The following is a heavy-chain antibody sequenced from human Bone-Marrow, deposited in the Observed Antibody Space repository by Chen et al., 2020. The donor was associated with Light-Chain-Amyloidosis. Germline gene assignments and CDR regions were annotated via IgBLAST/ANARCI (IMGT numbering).Heavy chain of an antibody. CDR2: VYYDGTT. D-gene: IGHD3-10*01. Sequence: QLHLQESGPGLVRPSETLSLTCAVSGGALTSTSYYAGWIRQPPGKGLEWIGSVYYDGTTFYNPSLERRVAISVDTSRNQFSLKLNSVTAADTAVYYCARDRRFGNFDYWGQGTLVTVSS. J-gene: IGHJ4*02. CDR1: GGALTSTSYY. CDR3: ARDRRFGNFDY. V-gene: IGHV4-39*07.